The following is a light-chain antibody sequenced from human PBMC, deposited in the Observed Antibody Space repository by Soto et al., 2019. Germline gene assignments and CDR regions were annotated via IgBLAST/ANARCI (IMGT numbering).Light chain of an antibody. CDR2: SNN. CDR1: SSNIGSNT. V-gene: IGLV1-44*01. CDR3: AAWDDSLNGAV. Sequence: QSVLTQPPSASGTPGQRVTISCSGSSSNIGSNTVNWYQQLPGTAPKLLIYSNNQRPSGVPDRFSGSKSGTSASLAISGLQGEDEADYYCAAWDDSLNGAVFGGGTQLTVL. J-gene: IGLJ7*01.